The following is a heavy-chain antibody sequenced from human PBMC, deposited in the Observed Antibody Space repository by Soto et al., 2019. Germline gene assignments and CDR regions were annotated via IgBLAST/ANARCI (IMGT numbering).Heavy chain of an antibody. J-gene: IGHJ4*02. Sequence: QVQLKQSGPGLVRPSGTLSLTCRVSGTSISSSYWWAWVRQSPGKGLEWIGEIYHNGITKYNPSPKSRVSMSIDKSNNPFSLTLTSVPAADTAGYYCATVPPRIVVVLAEFPTWGQGTLVTVSS. CDR2: IYHNGIT. D-gene: IGHD2-21*01. CDR1: GTSISSSYW. CDR3: ATVPPRIVVVLAEFPT. V-gene: IGHV4-4*02.